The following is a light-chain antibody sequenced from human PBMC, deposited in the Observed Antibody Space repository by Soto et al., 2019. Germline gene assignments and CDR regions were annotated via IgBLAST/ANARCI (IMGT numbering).Light chain of an antibody. CDR3: SSYAGSNNWV. J-gene: IGLJ3*02. Sequence: QSALTQPPSASGSPGQSVTISCTGTSSDVGGDNYVSWYQQQPGKAPKLMIYEVTKRPSGVPDRFSGSKSGNTASLTVSGLQAEDEADYYCSSYAGSNNWVFGGGTKLTVL. CDR2: EVT. V-gene: IGLV2-8*01. CDR1: SSDVGGDNY.